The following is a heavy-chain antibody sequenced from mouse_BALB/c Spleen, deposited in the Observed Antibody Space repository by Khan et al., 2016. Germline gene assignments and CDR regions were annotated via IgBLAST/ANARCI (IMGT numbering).Heavy chain of an antibody. CDR2: ISSGGTT. CDR1: GFTFSSHA. Sequence: EVELVESGGGLVKPGGSLKLSCAASGFTFSSHAMSWVRQTPEKRLEWVASISSGGTTFYPDSLKGRFTISRENVRNILYLQMSSRRSEDTAMYYCVRGVIMVVDYFDYWGQGTTLTVSS. J-gene: IGHJ2*01. CDR3: VRGVIMVVDYFDY. V-gene: IGHV5-6-5*01. D-gene: IGHD1-1*01.